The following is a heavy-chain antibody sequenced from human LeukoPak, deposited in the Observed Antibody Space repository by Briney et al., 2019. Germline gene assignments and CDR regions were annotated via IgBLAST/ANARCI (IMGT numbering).Heavy chain of an antibody. V-gene: IGHV4-59*01. CDR2: IYYSGST. CDR1: GGSISSYY. D-gene: IGHD1-26*01. Sequence: SETLSLTCTVSGGSISSYYWSWIRQPPGKGLEWIGYIYYSGSTNYNPSLKSRVTISVDTSKNQFSLKLSSVTAADTAVYYCARAPEQEWEPLADAFDIWGQGTMVTVSS. CDR3: ARAPEQEWEPLADAFDI. J-gene: IGHJ3*02.